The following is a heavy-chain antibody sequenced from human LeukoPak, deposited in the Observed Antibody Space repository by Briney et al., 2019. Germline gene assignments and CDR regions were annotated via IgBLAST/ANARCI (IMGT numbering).Heavy chain of an antibody. CDR1: GYTFTSYG. J-gene: IGHJ3*02. CDR3: AREEYYYDSSGYYDKDGHDAFDI. D-gene: IGHD3-22*01. V-gene: IGHV1-18*01. Sequence: EASVKVSCKASGYTFTSYGISWVRQAPGQGLEWMGWISAYNGNTNYAQKLQGRVTMTTDTSTSTAHMELRCLRSDDTAVYYCAREEYYYDSSGYYDKDGHDAFDIWGQGTMVTVSS. CDR2: ISAYNGNT.